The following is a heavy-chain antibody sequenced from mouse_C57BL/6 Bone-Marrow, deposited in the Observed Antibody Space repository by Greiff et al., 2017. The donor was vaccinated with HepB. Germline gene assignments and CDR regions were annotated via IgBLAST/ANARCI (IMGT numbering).Heavy chain of an antibody. Sequence: EVQGVESGGGLVQPGGSMKLSCAASGFTFSDAWMDWVRQSPEKGLEWVAEIRNKANNHATYYAESVKGRFTISRDDSKSSVYLQMNSLRAEDTGIYYCTRRGTTVVDYWGQGTTLTVSS. J-gene: IGHJ2*01. CDR2: IRNKANNHAT. D-gene: IGHD1-1*01. CDR1: GFTFSDAW. V-gene: IGHV6-6*01. CDR3: TRRGTTVVDY.